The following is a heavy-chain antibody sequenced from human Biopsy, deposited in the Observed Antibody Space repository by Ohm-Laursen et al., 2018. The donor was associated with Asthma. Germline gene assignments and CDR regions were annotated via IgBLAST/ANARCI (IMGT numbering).Heavy chain of an antibody. Sequence: ASVKVSCKISGYSLNDLSMHWVRQAAGQGLEWMGGHDHEEGGTVYARRFQGRVTMTEDTTTDTAYMELISLCSDDTAVYYCASDFPKDYVRYNFQFWGQGTLVTVSS. CDR1: GYSLNDLS. V-gene: IGHV1-24*01. J-gene: IGHJ4*02. D-gene: IGHD4-17*01. CDR3: ASDFPKDYVRYNFQF. CDR2: HDHEEGGT.